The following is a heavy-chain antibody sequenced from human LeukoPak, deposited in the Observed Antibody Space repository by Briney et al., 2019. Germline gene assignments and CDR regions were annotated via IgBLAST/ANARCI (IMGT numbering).Heavy chain of an antibody. CDR1: GGSISTYY. Sequence: SETLSLTCTVSGGSISTYYWSWIRQPPGTGLEWIGYIYNSGSTNYNPSLKSRVTISVDTSKNQFSLKLSSVTAADTAVYYCARENSNSWYLDYWGQGTLVTVSS. J-gene: IGHJ4*02. CDR3: ARENSNSWYLDY. V-gene: IGHV4-59*01. CDR2: IYNSGST. D-gene: IGHD6-13*01.